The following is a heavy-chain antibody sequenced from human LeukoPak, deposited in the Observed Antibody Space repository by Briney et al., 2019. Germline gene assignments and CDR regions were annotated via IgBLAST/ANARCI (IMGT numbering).Heavy chain of an antibody. V-gene: IGHV3-7*03. CDR2: IKEDGSEK. CDR1: GFMFSNYW. J-gene: IGHJ4*02. D-gene: IGHD3-10*01. Sequence: GGPLRLSCAASGFMFSNYWMSWVRQAPGKGLEWVANIKEDGSEKYYVESVKGRFTISRDNAKTSVYLQMNSLKTEDTAVYYCTTWRLGFGDRYFDYWGQGTLVTVSS. CDR3: TTWRLGFGDRYFDY.